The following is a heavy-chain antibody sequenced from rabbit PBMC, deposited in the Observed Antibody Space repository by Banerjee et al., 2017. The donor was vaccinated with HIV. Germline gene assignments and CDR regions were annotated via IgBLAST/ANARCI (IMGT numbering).Heavy chain of an antibody. D-gene: IGHD8-1*01. CDR3: ARGGGNYYDWYFAL. CDR2: IDGGSSGNT. Sequence: QSLEESGGDLVKPEGSLTLSCTASGFTLSSSYWMCWVRQAPGKGLEWIACIDGGSSGNTYYASWAKGRFTTSKTSSTTVTLQMTSLTAADTATYFCARGGGNYYDWYFALWGQGTLVTVS. CDR1: GFTLSSSYW. V-gene: IGHV1S40*01. J-gene: IGHJ4*01.